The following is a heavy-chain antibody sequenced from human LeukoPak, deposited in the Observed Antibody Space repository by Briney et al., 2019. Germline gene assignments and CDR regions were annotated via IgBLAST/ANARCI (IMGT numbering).Heavy chain of an antibody. CDR3: ARASWVSTTEAVR. CDR1: GLSFSSFA. CDR2: IRGNGET. Sequence: GGSLRLSCVATGLSFSSFAMSWVRQGPARGLEWVSSIRGNGETFYGDSVKGRFTLYSDSSTNTVYFQLNNLRVEDTAIYYCARASWVSTTEAVRWGQGTLVTVSS. J-gene: IGHJ4*02. D-gene: IGHD1-14*01. V-gene: IGHV3-23*01.